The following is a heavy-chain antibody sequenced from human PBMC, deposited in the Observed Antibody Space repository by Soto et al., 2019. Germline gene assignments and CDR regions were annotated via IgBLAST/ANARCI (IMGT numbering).Heavy chain of an antibody. CDR1: GGSFSGYY. D-gene: IGHD1-26*01. Sequence: SETLSLTCAVYGGSFSGYYWSWIRQPPGKGLEWIGYIYYSGSTNYSPSLKSRVTISVDTSKNQFSLKLSSVTAADTAVYYCAEGSGSYYFYFQHWGQGTLVTVSS. J-gene: IGHJ1*01. V-gene: IGHV4-59*12. CDR3: AEGSGSYYFYFQH. CDR2: IYYSGST.